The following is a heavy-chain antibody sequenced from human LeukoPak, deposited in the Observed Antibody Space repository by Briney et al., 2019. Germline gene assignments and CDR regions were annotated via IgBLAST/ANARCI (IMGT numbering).Heavy chain of an antibody. V-gene: IGHV1-18*04. Sequence: ASVKVSCKASGYTFTDHYMHWVRQAPGQGLEWMGWISAYNGNTQYAQKVQGRVTMTTDTSTSTAYMELRSLRSDDTAVYYCARGLGGSGSYFLTFDYWGQGTLVTVSS. CDR3: ARGLGGSGSYFLTFDY. CDR1: GYTFTDHY. CDR2: ISAYNGNT. J-gene: IGHJ4*02. D-gene: IGHD1-26*01.